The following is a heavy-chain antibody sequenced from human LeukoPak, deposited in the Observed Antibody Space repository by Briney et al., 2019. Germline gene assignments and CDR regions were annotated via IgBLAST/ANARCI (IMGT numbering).Heavy chain of an antibody. V-gene: IGHV4-59*01. CDR2: IYYGGST. CDR1: GGSISSYY. D-gene: IGHD6-6*01. Sequence: SETLSLTCTVSGGSISSYYWSWIRQLPGKGLEWIGYIYYGGSTNYNPSLKSRVTISVDTSKNQFSLKMSSVTAADTAVYYCARETGWGYSSSNGFVPWGQGTVVTVSS. J-gene: IGHJ5*01. CDR3: ARETGWGYSSSNGFVP.